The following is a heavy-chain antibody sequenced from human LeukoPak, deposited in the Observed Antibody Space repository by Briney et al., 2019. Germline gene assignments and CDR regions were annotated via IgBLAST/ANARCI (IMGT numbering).Heavy chain of an antibody. D-gene: IGHD3-9*01. CDR2: IYYSGST. Sequence: SETLSLTCTVSGGSISSSPYYWGWIRQPPGKGLEWIGTIYYSGSTYYNPSLKSRVTISVDTSKNQFSLKLSSVTAADTAVYYCARGDILTGYSYWGQGTLVTVSS. V-gene: IGHV4-39*01. CDR1: GGSISSSPYY. CDR3: ARGDILTGYSY. J-gene: IGHJ4*02.